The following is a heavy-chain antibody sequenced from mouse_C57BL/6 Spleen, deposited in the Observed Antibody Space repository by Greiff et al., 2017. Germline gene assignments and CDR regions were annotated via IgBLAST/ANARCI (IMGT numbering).Heavy chain of an antibody. Sequence: VQLKQSGAELVKPGASVKLSCTASGFNIKDYYMHWVKQRTEQGLEWVGRIDPEDGETTYAPKFPGKATITADTSSNTAYLQLSSLTSADTAVDYGARVPYYGSSHYFDYWGQGTTLTVSS. CDR3: ARVPYYGSSHYFDY. CDR1: GFNIKDYY. D-gene: IGHD1-1*01. J-gene: IGHJ2*01. V-gene: IGHV14-2*01. CDR2: IDPEDGET.